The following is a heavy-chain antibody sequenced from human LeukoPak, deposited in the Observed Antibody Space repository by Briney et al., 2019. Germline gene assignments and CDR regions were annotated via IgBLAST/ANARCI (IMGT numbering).Heavy chain of an antibody. CDR3: AREGWIAVAGTGHDY. CDR1: GGSISSYY. J-gene: IGHJ4*02. D-gene: IGHD6-19*01. CDR2: IYYSGST. V-gene: IGHV4-59*01. Sequence: SETLSLTCTVSGGSISSYYWSWIRQPPGKGLEWIGYIYYSGSTNYNPSLKSRVTISVDTSKNQFSLKLSSVTAADTAVYYCAREGWIAVAGTGHDYWGQGTLVTVSS.